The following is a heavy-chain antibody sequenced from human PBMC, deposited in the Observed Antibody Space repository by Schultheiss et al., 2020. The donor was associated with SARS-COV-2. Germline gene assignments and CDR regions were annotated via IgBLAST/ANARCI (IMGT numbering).Heavy chain of an antibody. Sequence: SVKVSCKASGGTFSSYAISWVRQAPGQGLEWMGGITPIFGTANYAQKFQGRVTITADKSTSTAYMELSSLRSEDTAVYYCARVGVPAAIRGAYYYYGMDVWGQGTTVTVSS. J-gene: IGHJ6*02. CDR1: GGTFSSYA. D-gene: IGHD2-2*02. CDR3: ARVGVPAAIRGAYYYYGMDV. CDR2: ITPIFGTA. V-gene: IGHV1-69*06.